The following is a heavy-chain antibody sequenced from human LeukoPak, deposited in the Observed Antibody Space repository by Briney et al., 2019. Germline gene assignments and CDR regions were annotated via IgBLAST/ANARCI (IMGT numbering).Heavy chain of an antibody. V-gene: IGHV4-61*02. J-gene: IGHJ4*02. Sequence: SQTLSLTCTVSGGSISSGSYYWSWIRQPAGKGLEWIGRIYTSGSTNYNPSLKSRVTISVDTSKNQFSLKLSSVTAADTAVYYCARDVTGTTSDYWGQGTLVTLSS. D-gene: IGHD1-7*01. CDR1: GGSISSGSYY. CDR2: IYTSGST. CDR3: ARDVTGTTSDY.